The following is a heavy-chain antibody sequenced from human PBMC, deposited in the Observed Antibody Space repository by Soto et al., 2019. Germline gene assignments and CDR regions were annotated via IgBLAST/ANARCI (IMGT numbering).Heavy chain of an antibody. CDR1: GYTFTGYY. Sequence: QVQLVQSGAEVKKPGASVKVSCKASGYTFTGYYMHWVRQAPGQGLEWMGWINPNSGGTNYAQKFQGWVTMTRDTSISTASMELSRLRSDDTAVYYCARASSSAYYYYGMDVWGQGTTVTVSS. J-gene: IGHJ6*02. D-gene: IGHD6-6*01. V-gene: IGHV1-2*04. CDR2: INPNSGGT. CDR3: ARASSSAYYYYGMDV.